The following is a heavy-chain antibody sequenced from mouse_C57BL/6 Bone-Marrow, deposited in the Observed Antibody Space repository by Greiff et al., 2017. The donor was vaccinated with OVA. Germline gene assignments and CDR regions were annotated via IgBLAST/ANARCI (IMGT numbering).Heavy chain of an antibody. CDR2: IHPNSGST. Sequence: QVQLQQPGAELVKPGASVKLSCKASGYTFTSYWMHWVKQRPGQGLEWIGMIHPNSGSTNYNEKFKSKATLTVDKSSSTAYMQLSSLTSEDSAVYYWARRSSGYRDYFDYWGQGTTLTVSS. CDR3: ARRSSGYRDYFDY. J-gene: IGHJ2*01. V-gene: IGHV1-64*01. CDR1: GYTFTSYW. D-gene: IGHD3-2*02.